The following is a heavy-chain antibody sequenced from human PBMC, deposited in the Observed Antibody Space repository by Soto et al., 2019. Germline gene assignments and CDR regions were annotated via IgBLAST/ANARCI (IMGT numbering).Heavy chain of an antibody. CDR2: IWYDGSNK. J-gene: IGHJ4*02. CDR3: ARDAYIAAAGTSPDY. V-gene: IGHV3-33*01. CDR1: GFTFSSYG. Sequence: GGSLRLSCAASGFTFSSYGMHWVRQAPGKGLEWVAVIWYDGSNKYYADSVKGRFTISRDNSKNTLYLQMNSLRAEDTAVYYCARDAYIAAAGTSPDYWGQGTLVTVSS. D-gene: IGHD6-13*01.